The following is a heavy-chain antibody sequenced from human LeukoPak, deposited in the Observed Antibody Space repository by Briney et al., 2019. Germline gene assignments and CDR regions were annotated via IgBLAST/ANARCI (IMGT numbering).Heavy chain of an antibody. J-gene: IGHJ4*02. Sequence: ASVKVSCKVSGYTLTELSMHWVRQAPGQGLEWMGWISAYNGNTNYAQKLQGRVTMTTDTSTSTAYMELRSLRSYDTAVYYCARDQGKAVSLNWGQGTLVTVSS. V-gene: IGHV1-18*01. CDR1: GYTLTELS. CDR3: ARDQGKAVSLN. CDR2: ISAYNGNT. D-gene: IGHD5/OR15-5a*01.